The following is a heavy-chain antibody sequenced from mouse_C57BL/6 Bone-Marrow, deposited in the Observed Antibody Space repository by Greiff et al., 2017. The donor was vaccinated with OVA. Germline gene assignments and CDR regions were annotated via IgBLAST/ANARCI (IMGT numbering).Heavy chain of an antibody. CDR1: GYAFTNSL. J-gene: IGHJ2*01. Sequence: QVQLQQSGAELVRPGTSVKVSFKASGYAFTNSLIEWVKQRPGQGLEWIGVFNPGSGGTNYNEKFKGKAPLTADKSSSTAYMQLSSLTYEDAAVYFCARVTTVVAKDYWGQGTTLTVSS. CDR2: FNPGSGGT. V-gene: IGHV1-54*01. CDR3: ARVTTVVAKDY. D-gene: IGHD1-1*01.